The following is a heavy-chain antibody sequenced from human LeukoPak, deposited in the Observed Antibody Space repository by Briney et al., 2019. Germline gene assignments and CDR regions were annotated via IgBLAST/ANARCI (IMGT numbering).Heavy chain of an antibody. J-gene: IGHJ4*02. Sequence: ASVKVSCKTSGYNFPNYGISWVRQAPGQGLEWMGWISPYNDNTNYAQKYQGRVTMTTDTSTTTVYMDLRSLRSDDTAVYYCARVAEMATVLTFDYWGQGTLVTVSS. CDR3: ARVAEMATVLTFDY. CDR2: ISPYNDNT. CDR1: GYNFPNYG. D-gene: IGHD5-24*01. V-gene: IGHV1-18*01.